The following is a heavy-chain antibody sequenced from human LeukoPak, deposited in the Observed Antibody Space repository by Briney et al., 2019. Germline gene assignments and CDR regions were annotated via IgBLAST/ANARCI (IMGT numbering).Heavy chain of an antibody. CDR2: IYLSRTT. D-gene: IGHD2-2*01. CDR3: AIIVVVPAAIPYYYYYCMDV. J-gene: IGHJ6*03. V-gene: IGHV4-30-2*01. CDR1: GGSISINNYY. Sequence: SQTLSLTCTGSGGSISINNYYWSWIRQTRGKVLEWIGCIYLSRTTYYYPSLKRRVTISVDRSKNQLSLKVSSVTAADTAMYYSAIIVVVPAAIPYYYYYCMDVWSKGTTVTVSS.